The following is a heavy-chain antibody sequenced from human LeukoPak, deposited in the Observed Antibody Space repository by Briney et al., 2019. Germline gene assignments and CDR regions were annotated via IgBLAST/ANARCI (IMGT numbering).Heavy chain of an antibody. V-gene: IGHV3-30*02. J-gene: IGHJ4*02. D-gene: IGHD3-10*01. Sequence: GGSLRLXCAASGFTFSSYGMHWVRQAPGKGLEWVAFIRYDGSNKYYADSVKGRFTISRDNSKNTLYLQMDSLRAEDTAVYYCAKDLVMVRGVSPFDYWGQGTLVTVSS. CDR2: IRYDGSNK. CDR1: GFTFSSYG. CDR3: AKDLVMVRGVSPFDY.